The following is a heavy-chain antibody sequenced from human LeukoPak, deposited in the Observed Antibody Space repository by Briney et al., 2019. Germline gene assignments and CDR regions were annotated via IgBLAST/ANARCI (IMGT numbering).Heavy chain of an antibody. J-gene: IGHJ4*02. D-gene: IGHD3-22*01. CDR1: GFTFISYG. CDR2: ITGSGGST. CDR3: AKASAMIVVVSKHFDY. V-gene: IGHV3-23*01. Sequence: GGSLRLSCAASGFTFISYGMSWVRQAPGKGLEWVSGITGSGGSTYYADSVKGRFTISRDNSKNTLYLQMNSLRAEDTAVYYCAKASAMIVVVSKHFDYWGQGTLVTVSS.